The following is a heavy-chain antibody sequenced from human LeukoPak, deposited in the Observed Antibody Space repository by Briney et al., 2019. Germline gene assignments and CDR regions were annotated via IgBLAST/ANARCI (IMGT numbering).Heavy chain of an antibody. J-gene: IGHJ5*02. D-gene: IGHD3-10*01. CDR3: ARDSYTYYYGSGSYYFFGWFDP. CDR1: AYTFTSYA. Sequence: GASVKVSCKASAYTFTSYAMHWVRQAPGPRLESMGWINARNGNTKYSQKFQGRVTITRDTSASTAYMELSSLRSEDTAVYYCARDSYTYYYGSGSYYFFGWFDPWGQGTLVTVSS. V-gene: IGHV1-3*01. CDR2: INARNGNT.